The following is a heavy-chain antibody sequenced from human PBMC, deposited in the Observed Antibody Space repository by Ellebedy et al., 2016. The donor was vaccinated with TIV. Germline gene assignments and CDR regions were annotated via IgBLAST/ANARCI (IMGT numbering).Heavy chain of an antibody. V-gene: IGHV3-72*01. CDR3: GSSTRRPFDN. D-gene: IGHD2-2*01. CDR1: GFIFSDHY. Sequence: GESLKISCATSGFIFSDHYMDWVRQAPGKGLEWVGRSKNKASSYTTIYAASVQGRFIISRDESKNSLFLQMNSLQTEDTAVYYCGSSTRRPFDNWGQGTLVTVSS. CDR2: SKNKASSYTT. J-gene: IGHJ4*02.